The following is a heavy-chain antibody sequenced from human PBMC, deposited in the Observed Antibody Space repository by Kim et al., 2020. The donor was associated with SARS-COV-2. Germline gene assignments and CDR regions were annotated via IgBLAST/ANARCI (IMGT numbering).Heavy chain of an antibody. CDR3: TGNAAGTRDYYYYGMDV. Sequence: GGSLRLSCAASGFTFSNAWMSWVRQAPGKGLEWVGRIKSKTDGGTTDYAAPVKGRFTISRDDSKNTLYLQMNSLKTEDTAVYYCTGNAAGTRDYYYYGMDVWGQGTTVTVSS. CDR1: GFTFSNAW. V-gene: IGHV3-15*01. D-gene: IGHD6-13*01. CDR2: IKSKTDGGTT. J-gene: IGHJ6*02.